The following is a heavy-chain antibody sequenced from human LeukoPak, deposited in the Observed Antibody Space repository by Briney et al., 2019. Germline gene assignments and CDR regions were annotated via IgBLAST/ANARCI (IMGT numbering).Heavy chain of an antibody. CDR2: ISGSGGST. V-gene: IGHV3-23*01. D-gene: IGHD2-15*01. J-gene: IGHJ4*02. CDR1: GFTFSSYA. Sequence: GGSLRLSCAASGFTFSSYAMSWVRQAPGKGLEWVSAISGSGGSTYYADSVKGRFTISRDNSKNTLHLQMNSLRAEDTAVYYCAKDCSGGSCPKPLDYWGQGTLVTVSS. CDR3: AKDCSGGSCPKPLDY.